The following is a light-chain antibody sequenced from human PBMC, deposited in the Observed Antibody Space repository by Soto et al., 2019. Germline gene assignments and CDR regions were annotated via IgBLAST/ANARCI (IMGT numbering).Light chain of an antibody. J-gene: IGKJ1*01. V-gene: IGKV3-20*01. CDR2: GAS. Sequence: DIVLTQSPGTLALSPGERATRSCRASQSVSNNYLAWYQQKPGQPPRLLIYGASNRATGIPDRFSGSGSGTDFTLTISRLEPEDFAVYYCQQYGSSGTFGQGTKVDIK. CDR3: QQYGSSGT. CDR1: QSVSNNY.